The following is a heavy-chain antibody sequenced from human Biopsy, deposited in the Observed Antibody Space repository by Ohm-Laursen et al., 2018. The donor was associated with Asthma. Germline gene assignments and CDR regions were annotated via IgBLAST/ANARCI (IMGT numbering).Heavy chain of an antibody. CDR2: ISYTGSA. CDR3: ARHWDWGSFFDY. V-gene: IGHV4-39*01. CDR1: SGSGGSMSSSSYY. Sequence: SDTLSLTCSLSSGSGGSMSSSSYYWGWIRQPPGKGLEWMWSISYTGSAYHNPSLKSRVTISVDTSKNHFSLKLSSVTAADTAVYYCARHWDWGSFFDYWGQGTPVTVSS. D-gene: IGHD7-27*01. J-gene: IGHJ4*02.